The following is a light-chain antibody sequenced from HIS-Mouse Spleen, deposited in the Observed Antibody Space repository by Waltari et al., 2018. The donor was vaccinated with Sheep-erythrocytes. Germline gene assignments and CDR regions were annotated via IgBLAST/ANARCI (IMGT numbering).Light chain of an antibody. CDR1: QSVSSY. CDR2: DAS. CDR3: QQRSNWYT. J-gene: IGKJ2*01. Sequence: EIVLTQSPATLSLSPGERATLSCRASQSVSSYIAWYPQKPGQAPRLLIYDASNRATCIPARFSGSGSGTDFTLTISSLEPEDFAVYYCQQRSNWYTFGQGTKLEIK. V-gene: IGKV3-11*01.